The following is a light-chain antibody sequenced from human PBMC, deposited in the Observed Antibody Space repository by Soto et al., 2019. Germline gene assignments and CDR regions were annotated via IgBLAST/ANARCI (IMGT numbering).Light chain of an antibody. J-gene: IGKJ2*01. Sequence: EIVMTQSPATLSVSPGERATLSCRASQSAGTSLAWYQQKPGQAPRLLIYHTSTRATGVPARFSGSGSGTDFTLTIISLQAEDFAVYYCQQYNNWPPEYTFGQGTKLEIK. CDR1: QSAGTS. CDR2: HTS. CDR3: QQYNNWPPEYT. V-gene: IGKV3D-15*01.